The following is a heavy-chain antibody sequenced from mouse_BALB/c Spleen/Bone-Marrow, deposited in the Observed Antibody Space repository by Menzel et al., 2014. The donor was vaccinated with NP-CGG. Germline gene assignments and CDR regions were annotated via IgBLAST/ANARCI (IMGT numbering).Heavy chain of an antibody. J-gene: IGHJ3*01. D-gene: IGHD1-2*01. V-gene: IGHV1-9*01. CDR2: ILPGSGST. CDR3: ARRGHGFAWFAY. CDR1: GYTFSSYW. Sequence: VQLQESGTELMKPGASVKISRKATGYTFSSYWIEWVNQRPGHGLEWIGEILPGSGSTNYNEKFKGKATFTADTSSNTAYMQLSSLTSEDSAVYYCARRGHGFAWFAYWGQGTLVTVSA.